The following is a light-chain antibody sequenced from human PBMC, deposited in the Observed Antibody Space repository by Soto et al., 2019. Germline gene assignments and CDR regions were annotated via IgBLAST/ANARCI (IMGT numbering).Light chain of an antibody. Sequence: EIVMTQSPATLSVSPGERATLSCRASQSVSSNLAWYQQKPGQAPRLLIYGASTRATGIPARFSGSGSGTEFTLTISSLQSEDFAVYYCQQYNNWPLTWTFGQGIKVEIK. V-gene: IGKV3-15*01. CDR2: GAS. CDR1: QSVSSN. J-gene: IGKJ1*01. CDR3: QQYNNWPLTWT.